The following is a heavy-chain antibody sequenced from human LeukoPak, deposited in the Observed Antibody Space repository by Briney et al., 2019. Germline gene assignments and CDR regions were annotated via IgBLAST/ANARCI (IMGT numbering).Heavy chain of an antibody. V-gene: IGHV3-23*01. CDR3: AKSIFSVSYSGALYYFDY. CDR2: VSGSGGAT. CDR1: GFTFSNYA. Sequence: GGSLRLSCAASGFTFSNYAMSWVRQAPGKGLEWVSTVSGSGGATYYTDSVKGRFTISRDNSKNTLFLQMNSLRAEDTAVYYCAKSIFSVSYSGALYYFDYWGQGTLVTVSS. D-gene: IGHD5/OR15-5a*01. J-gene: IGHJ4*02.